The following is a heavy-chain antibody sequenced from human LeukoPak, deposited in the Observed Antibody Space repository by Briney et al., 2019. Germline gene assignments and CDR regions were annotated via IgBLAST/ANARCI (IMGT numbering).Heavy chain of an antibody. D-gene: IGHD4-17*01. Sequence: PGGSLRLSCAAPGFTFDDYARHWVRHAPGKGLEWVSGISWNSGSIGYADSVKGRFTISRDNAKNSLYLQMNSLRAEDTALYYCAKPLDPNDYGDYTGAEYFQHWGRGTLVTVSS. V-gene: IGHV3-9*01. CDR3: AKPLDPNDYGDYTGAEYFQH. J-gene: IGHJ1*01. CDR2: ISWNSGSI. CDR1: GFTFDDYA.